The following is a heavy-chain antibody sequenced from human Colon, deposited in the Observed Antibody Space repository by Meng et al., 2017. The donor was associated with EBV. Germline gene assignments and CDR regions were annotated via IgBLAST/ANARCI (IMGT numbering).Heavy chain of an antibody. Sequence: VLPRQSSAVSVKPSGTPSLTCSVYCGSIRDSYWTWIRQPPGKGLEWIGEINHVGSTTYNPSLKSRVTISVDTSKNQFSLKLSSVTAADAAVYYCASSDCSGGTCYLDCWGQGTLVTVSS. CDR1: CGSIRDSY. J-gene: IGHJ4*02. V-gene: IGHV4-34*01. CDR2: INHVGST. CDR3: ASSDCSGGTCYLDC. D-gene: IGHD2-15*01.